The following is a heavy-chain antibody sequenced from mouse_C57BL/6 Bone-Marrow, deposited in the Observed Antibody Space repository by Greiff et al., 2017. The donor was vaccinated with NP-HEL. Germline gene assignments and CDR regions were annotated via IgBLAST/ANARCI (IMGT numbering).Heavy chain of an antibody. CDR3: VKAVGGLGGTGPLAMDY. Sequence: EVKVVESGGGLVQPGASLRLSCAASGFTFTDYYMSWVRQPPGKAPEWLALIRNKANGYTTEYTASVKGRFTISSDNSQNILFLHMNTLRAEDSATYYCVKAVGGLGGTGPLAMDYWGQGTAVTVSS. D-gene: IGHD3-3*01. CDR2: IRNKANGYTT. CDR1: GFTFTDYY. J-gene: IGHJ4*01. V-gene: IGHV7-4*01.